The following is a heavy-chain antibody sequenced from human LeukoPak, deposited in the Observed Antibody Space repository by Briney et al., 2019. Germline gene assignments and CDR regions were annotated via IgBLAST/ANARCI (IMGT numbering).Heavy chain of an antibody. CDR1: GVSFSGYC. D-gene: IGHD1-1*01. CDR2: INHSGST. Sequence: SETLCLTCAAYGVSFSGYCWSWIRQPPGKGLEWIGEINHSGSTNYNPSLKSRVTISVDTSKKQFSLKLSSVTAADTTVYYCARGLPTGTASDYWGQGTLVTVSS. CDR3: ARGLPTGTASDY. V-gene: IGHV4-34*01. J-gene: IGHJ4*02.